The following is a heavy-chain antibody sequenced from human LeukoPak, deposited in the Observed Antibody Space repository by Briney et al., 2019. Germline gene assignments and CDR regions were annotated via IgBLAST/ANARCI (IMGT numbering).Heavy chain of an antibody. CDR2: IYPGDSDT. D-gene: IGHD3-22*01. J-gene: IGHJ4*02. Sequence: GESLKISCKGSGYSFTSYWIGWVRQMPGKGLEWMGIIYPGDSDTRYSPSFQGQVTISADKSISTAYLQWSSLKASDTAMYYCARQDYSDSSGYYHPFEYWGQGTLVTVSS. CDR3: ARQDYSDSSGYYHPFEY. CDR1: GYSFTSYW. V-gene: IGHV5-51*01.